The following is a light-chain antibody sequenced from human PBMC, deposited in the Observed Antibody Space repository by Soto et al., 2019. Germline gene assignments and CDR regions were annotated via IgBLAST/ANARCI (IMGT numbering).Light chain of an antibody. Sequence: QSVLTQPASVSGSPGQSITISCTGTNSDVGSYDLVSWYQQHPGKAPKLMIFEVNKRPSGVSNRFSGSKSGNTASLTISGLQAEDESDYYCCSYAGGSTYVLFDGGTKLTVL. J-gene: IGLJ3*02. CDR1: NSDVGSYDL. CDR2: EVN. V-gene: IGLV2-23*02. CDR3: CSYAGGSTYVL.